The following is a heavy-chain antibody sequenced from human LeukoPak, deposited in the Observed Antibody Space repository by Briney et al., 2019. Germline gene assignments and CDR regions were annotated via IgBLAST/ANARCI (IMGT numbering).Heavy chain of an antibody. CDR2: INSDGSTT. J-gene: IGHJ4*02. CDR3: AREGFFDC. Sequence: GGSLRLSCAASGFSISTYWMYWVRQAPGKGLMWVSRINSDGSTTSYADSVEGRFIISRDNAKNTLFLEMNRLRAEDTAVYYCAREGFFDCWGRGTLVTVSS. V-gene: IGHV3-74*01. CDR1: GFSISTYW.